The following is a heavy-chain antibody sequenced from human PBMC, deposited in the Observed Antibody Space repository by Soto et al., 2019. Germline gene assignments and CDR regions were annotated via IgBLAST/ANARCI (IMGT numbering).Heavy chain of an antibody. CDR3: ARFDPRYYYYGMDV. CDR2: IIPIFGTA. J-gene: IGHJ6*02. V-gene: IGHV1-69*13. CDR1: GGTFSSYA. Sequence: ASVKVSCKASGGTFSSYAISWVRQAPGQGLEWMGGIIPIFGTANYAQKFQGRVTITADESTSTAYMEMSSLRSEDTAVYYCARFDPRYYYYGMDVWGQGTTVTVYS.